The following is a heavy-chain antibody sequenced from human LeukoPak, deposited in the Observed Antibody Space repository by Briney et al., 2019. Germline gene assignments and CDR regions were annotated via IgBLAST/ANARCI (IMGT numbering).Heavy chain of an antibody. CDR1: GFTFSSYA. CDR2: ISGSGGST. Sequence: PGGPLRLSCAASGFTFSSYAISWVRQAPGKGLEWVSAISGSGGSTYYADSVKGRFTISRDNSKNTLYLQMNSLRAEDTAVYYCAKRTSDSSSWYNYYYYGMDVWGQGTTVTVSS. J-gene: IGHJ6*02. CDR3: AKRTSDSSSWYNYYYYGMDV. D-gene: IGHD6-13*01. V-gene: IGHV3-23*01.